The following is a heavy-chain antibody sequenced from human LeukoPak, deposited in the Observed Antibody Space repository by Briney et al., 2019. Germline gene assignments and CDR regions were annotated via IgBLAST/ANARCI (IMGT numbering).Heavy chain of an antibody. CDR3: ARSTMVRGVISGGAFDI. V-gene: IGHV1-69*05. J-gene: IGHJ3*02. CDR2: IIPIFGTA. CDR1: GGTFSSYA. Sequence: ASVKVSCKASGGTFSSYAISWVRQAPGQGLEWMGGIIPIFGTANYAQKFQGRVTITTDESTSTAYMELSSLRSEDTAVYYCARSTMVRGVISGGAFDIWGQGTMVTVSS. D-gene: IGHD3-10*01.